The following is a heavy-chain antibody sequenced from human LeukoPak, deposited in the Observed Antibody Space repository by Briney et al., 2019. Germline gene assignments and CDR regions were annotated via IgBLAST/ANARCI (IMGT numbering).Heavy chain of an antibody. V-gene: IGHV4-28*01. CDR3: ARNQAVAANRGAFDI. J-gene: IGHJ3*02. CDR2: IYYSGNT. D-gene: IGHD6-19*01. CDR1: GYSISSNNR. Sequence: SETLSLTSAVYGYSISSNNRWAWIRQPPGKGLEWIGYIYYSGNTYYNPYNPSLTSRVTMSVDTSKNQFSLKLDSVTEIDTAMYYCARNQAVAANRGAFDIWGQGTMVTVSS.